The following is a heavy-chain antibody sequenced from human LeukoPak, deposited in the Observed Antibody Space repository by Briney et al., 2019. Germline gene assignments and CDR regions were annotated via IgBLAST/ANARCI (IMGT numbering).Heavy chain of an antibody. CDR1: GFTFSSYW. J-gene: IGHJ4*02. V-gene: IGHV3-74*01. CDR3: ARDRRGGSYLFDY. D-gene: IGHD1-26*01. Sequence: PGGSLRLSCAASGFTFSSYWMHWVRQAPGKGLVWVSRINSDGSSTSYADSVKGRFTISRDNAKNSLYLQMNSLRAEDTAVYYCARDRRGGSYLFDYWGQGTLVTVSS. CDR2: INSDGSST.